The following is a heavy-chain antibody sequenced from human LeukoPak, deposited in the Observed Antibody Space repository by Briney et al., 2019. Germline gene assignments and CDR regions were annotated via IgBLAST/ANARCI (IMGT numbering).Heavy chain of an antibody. Sequence: GGSLRLSCAASGFTFSSYGFHWVRQAPGKGLEWVAVIWYDGSNKYYADSVKGRFTISRDNSKNTLYLQMNSLRAEDTAVYYCARDSSRNCGGDCYSRHFQHWGQGTLVTVSS. V-gene: IGHV3-33*01. CDR3: ARDSSRNCGGDCYSRHFQH. J-gene: IGHJ1*01. D-gene: IGHD2-21*02. CDR1: GFTFSSYG. CDR2: IWYDGSNK.